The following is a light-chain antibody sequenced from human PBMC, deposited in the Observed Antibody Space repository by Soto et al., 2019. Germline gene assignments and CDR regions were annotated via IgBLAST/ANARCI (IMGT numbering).Light chain of an antibody. CDR1: QSIGNNY. V-gene: IGKV3-20*01. J-gene: IGKJ1*01. Sequence: EIVSTQSPDTLSLSPGERATISCRASQSIGNNYLAWYQQKPGQAPRLLIYDASSRATGIPDRFTGSGSGADFALTISRLEPEDFAVYYCQQCAYSPRTFGQGTKVEVK. CDR2: DAS. CDR3: QQCAYSPRT.